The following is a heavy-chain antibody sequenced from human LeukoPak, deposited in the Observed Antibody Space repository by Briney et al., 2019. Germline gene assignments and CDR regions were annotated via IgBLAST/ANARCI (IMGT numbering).Heavy chain of an antibody. CDR3: ARDLSGSFNM. D-gene: IGHD1-14*01. Sequence: PGGSLRLSCAASGFTFSDYYMSWIRQAPGKGLEWVSYISSSGGTIFYADSAKGRFTMSRDNAKNSLYLQMNSLRAEDTAVYYCARDLSGSFNMWGQGTMVTVSS. J-gene: IGHJ3*02. V-gene: IGHV3-11*01. CDR2: ISSSGGTI. CDR1: GFTFSDYY.